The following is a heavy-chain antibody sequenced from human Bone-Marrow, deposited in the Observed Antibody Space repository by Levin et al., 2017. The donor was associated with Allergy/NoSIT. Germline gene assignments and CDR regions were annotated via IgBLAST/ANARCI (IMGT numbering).Heavy chain of an antibody. Sequence: ASVKVSCVASGFTFSGYAMRWVRQAPGKGLEWVSHISVSGGGTYYADSVKGRFTISRDNSKNTLYLQMNSLRAEDTALYYCATKMLYGDYFDYWGQGTLVTVSS. D-gene: IGHD2-8*01. J-gene: IGHJ4*02. V-gene: IGHV3-23*01. CDR2: ISVSGGGT. CDR1: GFTFSGYA. CDR3: ATKMLYGDYFDY.